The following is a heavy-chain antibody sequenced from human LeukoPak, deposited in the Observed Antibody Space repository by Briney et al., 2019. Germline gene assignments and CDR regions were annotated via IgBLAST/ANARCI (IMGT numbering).Heavy chain of an antibody. CDR1: GYSISNDYY. J-gene: IGHJ4*02. V-gene: IGHV4-38-2*01. CDR3: ARSSSGYSDY. D-gene: IGHD2-15*01. CDR2: IDHSGTT. Sequence: PSETLSLTCAVSGYSISNDYYWAWIRPPPGRGREGIGNIDHSGTTHYTPSLKRRVTISEDTAKKQFSLKLNSLPAADTAVYFCARSSSGYSDYWGQGILVSVSS.